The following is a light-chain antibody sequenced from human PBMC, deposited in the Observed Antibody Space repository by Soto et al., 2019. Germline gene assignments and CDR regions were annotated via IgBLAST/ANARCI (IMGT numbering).Light chain of an antibody. Sequence: IVLTQSPGTLSLCPGERANLACRASQSVSSRLAWYQKKPGQAPRIIISGESSRATGITDRFSGSGSGTDFTLTIRRMEPEDFALYYCKQYVTSAIPLGKGTRLEIK. CDR1: QSVSSR. V-gene: IGKV3-20*01. J-gene: IGKJ5*01. CDR3: KQYVTSAIP. CDR2: GES.